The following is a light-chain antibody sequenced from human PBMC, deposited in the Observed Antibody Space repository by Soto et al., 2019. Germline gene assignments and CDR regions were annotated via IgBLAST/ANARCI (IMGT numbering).Light chain of an antibody. CDR1: QSISSY. CDR3: QQSYSTLQRT. Sequence: DIQMTQSPSSLSASVGDRVTITCRASQSISSYLNWYQQKPGKAPKLLIYAASSLQSGVPSRFSGSGSVTDFTLTISSLQPEDFATYYCQQSYSTLQRTFGQGTKVEIK. J-gene: IGKJ1*01. V-gene: IGKV1-39*01. CDR2: AAS.